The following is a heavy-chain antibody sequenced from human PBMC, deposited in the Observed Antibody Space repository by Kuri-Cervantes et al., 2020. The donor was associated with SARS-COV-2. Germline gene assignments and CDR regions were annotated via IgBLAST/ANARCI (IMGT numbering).Heavy chain of an antibody. Sequence: SGPTLVKPTQTLTLTCTFSGFSLTTSGMCVAWIRQPPGKALEWLARIDWDDDKYYKTSLTTGLSISKDTSKDQVVLTMTNMDPVDTATYYCVRIRGATVIADYWGQGTLVTVSS. D-gene: IGHD1-26*01. CDR1: GFSLTTSGMC. CDR3: VRIRGATVIADY. J-gene: IGHJ4*02. CDR2: IDWDDDK. V-gene: IGHV2-70*11.